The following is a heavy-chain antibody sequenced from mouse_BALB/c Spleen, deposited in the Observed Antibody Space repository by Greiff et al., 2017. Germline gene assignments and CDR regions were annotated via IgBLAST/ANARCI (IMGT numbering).Heavy chain of an antibody. Sequence: EVQLQQSGTVLARPGASVKMSCKASGYSFTSYWMHWVKQRPGQGLEWIGAIYPGNSDTSYNQKFKGKAKLTAVTSASTAYMELSSLTNEDSSVYYCTRKPVRNYFDYWGQGTTLTVSS. CDR2: IYPGNSDT. J-gene: IGHJ2*01. CDR3: TRKPVRNYFDY. D-gene: IGHD1-1*01. CDR1: GYSFTSYW. V-gene: IGHV1-5*01.